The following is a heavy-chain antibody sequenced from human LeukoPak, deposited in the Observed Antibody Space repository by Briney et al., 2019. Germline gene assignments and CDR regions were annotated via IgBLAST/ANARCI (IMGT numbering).Heavy chain of an antibody. D-gene: IGHD3-3*01. CDR2: ISSSSSYI. V-gene: IGHV3-21*01. CDR1: GLTFSSYS. Sequence: GGSLRLSCAASGLTFSSYSMNWVRQAPGKGLEWVSSISSSSSYIYYADSVKGRFTISRDNAKNSLYLQMNSLRAEDTAVYYCARESRITIFGVVSYDAFDIWGQGTMVTVSS. J-gene: IGHJ3*02. CDR3: ARESRITIFGVVSYDAFDI.